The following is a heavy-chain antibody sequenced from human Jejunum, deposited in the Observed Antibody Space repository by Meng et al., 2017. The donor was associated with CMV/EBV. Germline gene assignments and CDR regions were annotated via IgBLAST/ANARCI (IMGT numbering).Heavy chain of an antibody. V-gene: IGHV3-7*01. D-gene: IGHD3-9*01. CDR2: IKQDGSVR. CDR1: GFKFSGDW. CDR3: TTDRYGGAYDI. J-gene: IGHJ3*02. Sequence: VASGFKFSGDWMAWVRQAPGKGLEWLTNIKQDGSVRNYVDSVKGRFTVSRDNAKNSLYLQMSSLRAEDTAIYYCTTDRYGGAYDIWGQGTMVTVSS.